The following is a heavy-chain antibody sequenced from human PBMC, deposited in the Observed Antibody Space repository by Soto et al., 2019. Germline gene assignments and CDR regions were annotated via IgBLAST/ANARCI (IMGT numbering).Heavy chain of an antibody. Sequence: VGSLRLSCAASGFTVSSKCMSWVRQAPGKGLEWVSVIYSGGSTYYADSVKGRFTISRDNSKNTLYLQMNSLRAEDTAVYYCARGLSRSPYYYYGMDVWGQGNTVTVS. CDR2: IYSGGST. CDR1: GFTVSSKC. V-gene: IGHV3-53*01. CDR3: ARGLSRSPYYYYGMDV. D-gene: IGHD6-6*01. J-gene: IGHJ6*02.